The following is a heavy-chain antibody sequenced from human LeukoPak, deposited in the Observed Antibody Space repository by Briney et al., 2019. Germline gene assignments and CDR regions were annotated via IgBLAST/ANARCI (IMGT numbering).Heavy chain of an antibody. J-gene: IGHJ3*02. Sequence: GGSLRLSCAASGLTFSNYWMSWVRQAPGKGLEWGANIKQGGSEKYYVHSVKGRFPISRDNANNSLYLQMNSLRREDTAVYYCARRATRDTGSCYSCAFDIWGQGTMVTVSS. CDR2: IKQGGSEK. V-gene: IGHV3-7*01. D-gene: IGHD2-15*01. CDR1: GLTFSNYW. CDR3: ARRATRDTGSCYSCAFDI.